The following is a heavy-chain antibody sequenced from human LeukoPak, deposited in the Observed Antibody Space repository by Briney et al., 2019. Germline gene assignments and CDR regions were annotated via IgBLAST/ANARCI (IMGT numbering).Heavy chain of an antibody. D-gene: IGHD6-13*01. J-gene: IGHJ4*02. Sequence: PEGSLRLSCAASGFTVISYAMSWVRQALRRGLDWASAIRGSGGSTYYADSVKGRFTISRDNAKNSLYLQMNSLRAEDTAVYYCAKESYSTSWQLDSWGQGTLVTVSS. CDR2: IRGSGGST. V-gene: IGHV3-23*01. CDR1: GFTVISYA. CDR3: AKESYSTSWQLDS.